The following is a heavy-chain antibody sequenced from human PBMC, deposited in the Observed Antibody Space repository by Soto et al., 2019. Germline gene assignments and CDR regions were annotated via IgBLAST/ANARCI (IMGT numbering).Heavy chain of an antibody. D-gene: IGHD6-6*01. CDR1: GFTFSSFG. CDR3: AKEKLYQAQIAAHRGMDV. CDR2: ISYDGNNK. V-gene: IGHV3-30*18. J-gene: IGHJ6*02. Sequence: QVHLVESGGGVVQSGRSLRLSCAASGFTFSSFGMHWVRQAPGKGLEWVAVISYDGNNKYYADSVKGRFTISRDNSKNTLYLQMNSLRAEDTAVYFCAKEKLYQAQIAAHRGMDVWGQGTAVTVSS.